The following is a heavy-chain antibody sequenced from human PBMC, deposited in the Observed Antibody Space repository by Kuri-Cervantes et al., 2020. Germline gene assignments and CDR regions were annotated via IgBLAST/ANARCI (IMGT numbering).Heavy chain of an antibody. V-gene: IGHV1-18*01. D-gene: IGHD6-6*01. CDR3: ARGRRIAARPGFSYNWFDP. CDR1: GGTFSSYA. Sequence: ASVKVSCKASGGTFSSYAISWVRQAPGQGLEWMGWISAYNGNTNYAQKLQGRVTMTTDTSTSTAYMELSSLRSEDTAVYYCARGRRIAARPGFSYNWFDPWGQGTLVTVSS. CDR2: ISAYNGNT. J-gene: IGHJ5*02.